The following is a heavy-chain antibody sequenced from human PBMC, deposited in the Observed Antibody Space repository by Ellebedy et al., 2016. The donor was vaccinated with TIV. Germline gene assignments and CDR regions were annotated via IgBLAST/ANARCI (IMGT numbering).Heavy chain of an antibody. Sequence: AALVKVSCKASGYTFTTYGITWVRQAPGQGPEWMGWIGTYEGNTKYAQKLQGRVTMTRDTSTSTAYMELRSLRSDDTAVYYCARDRDGSSSSDFQHWGPGTLVTVSS. J-gene: IGHJ1*01. CDR3: ARDRDGSSSSDFQH. D-gene: IGHD6-6*01. CDR1: GYTFTTYG. V-gene: IGHV1-18*04. CDR2: IGTYEGNT.